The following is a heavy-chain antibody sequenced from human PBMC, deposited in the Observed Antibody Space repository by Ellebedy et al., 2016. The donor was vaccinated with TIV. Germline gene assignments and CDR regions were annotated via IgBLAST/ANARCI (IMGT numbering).Heavy chain of an antibody. J-gene: IGHJ6*03. CDR3: TRIPGNFHMDV. Sequence: GESLKISCAASDFTFSGSVMHWVRQASGKGLEWLGRIRDKDDNSATAYAASVKGRFTIYRDDSKNTAYLQMNSLKTEDTAVYYCTRIPGNFHMDVWGKGTTVTVSS. V-gene: IGHV3-73*01. D-gene: IGHD1-7*01. CDR1: DFTFSGSV. CDR2: IRDKDDNSAT.